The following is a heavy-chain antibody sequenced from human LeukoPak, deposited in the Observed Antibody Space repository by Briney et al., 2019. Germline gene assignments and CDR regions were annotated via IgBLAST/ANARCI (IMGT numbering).Heavy chain of an antibody. J-gene: IGHJ6*03. CDR2: IYTSGST. D-gene: IGHD3-10*01. CDR1: GGSISSYY. V-gene: IGHV4-4*07. CDR3: AREIRTYYYGSGSYFYYYYYYMDV. Sequence: SETLSLTCTVSGGSISSYYWSWIRQPAGKGLEWIGRIYTSGSTNYNPSLKSRVTMSVDTSKNQFSLKLSSVTAADTAVYYCAREIRTYYYGSGSYFYYYYYYMDVWGKGTTVTISS.